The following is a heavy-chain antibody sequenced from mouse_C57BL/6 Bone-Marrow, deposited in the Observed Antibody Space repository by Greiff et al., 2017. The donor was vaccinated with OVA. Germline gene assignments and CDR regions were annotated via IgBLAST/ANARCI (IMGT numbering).Heavy chain of an antibody. CDR1: GFTFSSYA. CDR3: TRGTVVAPYFDY. Sequence: DVMLVESGKGLVKPGGSLKLSCAASGFTFSSYAMSWVRQTPEKRLEWVAYISSGGDYIYYADTVKGRFTISRDNARNTLYLQMSSLKSEDTAMYYCTRGTVVAPYFDYWGQGTTLTVSS. CDR2: ISSGGDYI. V-gene: IGHV5-9-1*02. J-gene: IGHJ2*01. D-gene: IGHD1-1*01.